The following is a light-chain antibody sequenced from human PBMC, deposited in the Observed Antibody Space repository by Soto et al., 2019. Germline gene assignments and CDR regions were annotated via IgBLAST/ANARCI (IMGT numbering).Light chain of an antibody. CDR1: SSDVGGYNY. CDR3: SSYAGSNSWV. CDR2: DVS. Sequence: QSALTQPPSASGSPGQSVTISCTGTSSDVGGYNYVSWYQRHPGKAHKLMIYDVSQRPSGVPDRFSASKSGNTASLAVSGLQADDEAEYFCSSYAGSNSWVFGGGTKLTVL. J-gene: IGLJ2*01. V-gene: IGLV2-8*01.